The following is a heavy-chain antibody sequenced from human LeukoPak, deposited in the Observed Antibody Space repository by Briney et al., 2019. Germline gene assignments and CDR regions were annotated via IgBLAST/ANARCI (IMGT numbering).Heavy chain of an antibody. CDR1: GYTFTAYY. CDR3: ASGTLDSFDS. Sequence: ASVKVSCKASGYTFTAYYVHWVRQAPGQGLDRMGWINPNSGVTNYAQKFQGRVTMTRDTSISTAYMGLSSLRSDDTAVYYCASGTLDSFDSWGQGTLVTVSS. CDR2: INPNSGVT. J-gene: IGHJ4*02. V-gene: IGHV1-2*02.